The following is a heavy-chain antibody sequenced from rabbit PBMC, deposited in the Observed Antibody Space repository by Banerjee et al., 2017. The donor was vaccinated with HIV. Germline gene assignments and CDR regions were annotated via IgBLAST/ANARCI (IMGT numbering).Heavy chain of an antibody. J-gene: IGHJ4*01. D-gene: IGHD1-1*01. CDR2: IYAGGSGST. V-gene: IGHV1S45*01. Sequence: QEQVEESGGDLVKPGASLTLTCTASGFSFSSSYWICWVRQAPGKGLEWIACIYAGGSGSTYYASWAKGRFTISKTSSTTVTLQMTSLTAADTATYFCARSDWISGTYYFNLWGPGTLVTVS. CDR3: ARSDWISGTYYFNL. CDR1: GFSFSSSYW.